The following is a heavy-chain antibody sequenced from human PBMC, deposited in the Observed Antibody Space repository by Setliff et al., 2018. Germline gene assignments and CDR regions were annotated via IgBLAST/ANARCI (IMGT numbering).Heavy chain of an antibody. V-gene: IGHV4-38-2*01. J-gene: IGHJ3*01. CDR1: GSAISSGHY. CDR2: FRPSGKT. CDR3: VRYAGDGYGVDAYAGGGFDF. Sequence: SETLSLTCAVSGSAISSGHYWGWIRQPPGKGLEWIGSFRPSGKTYYNPSLNSRVTISVDTSKKQFSLKVTSVTAADTAVYYCVRYAGDGYGVDAYAGGGFDFWGQGTMVTVSS. D-gene: IGHD4-17*01.